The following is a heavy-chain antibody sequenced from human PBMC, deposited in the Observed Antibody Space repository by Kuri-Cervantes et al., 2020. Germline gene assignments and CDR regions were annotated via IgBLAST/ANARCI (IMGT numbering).Heavy chain of an antibody. CDR1: GYSFTNYG. D-gene: IGHD4-17*01. CDR2: ISPSNGDT. V-gene: IGHV1-18*01. CDR3: ARAGEDYYYMDV. J-gene: IGHJ6*03. Sequence: ASVKVSCKASGYSFTNYGVSWVRQAPGQGLEWLGWISPSNGDTNYAQKFQGRVTMTTDTSTSTAYMELTSLRSDDTAVYYCARAGEDYYYMDVWGKGTTVTVSS.